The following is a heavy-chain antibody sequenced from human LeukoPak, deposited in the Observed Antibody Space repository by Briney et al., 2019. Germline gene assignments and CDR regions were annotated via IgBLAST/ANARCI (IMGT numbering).Heavy chain of an antibody. V-gene: IGHV4-4*07. CDR3: ARTRXVGXEXXSXFDP. CDR1: GGSISSYY. D-gene: IGHD1-26*01. J-gene: IGHJ5*02. Sequence: PSETLSLTCTVSGGSISSYYWSWIRQPAGKGLEWIGRIYTSGSTNYNPSLKSRVTMSVDTSKNQFSLKLSSVTAADTAVYYCARTRXVGXEXXSXFDPWGQGTLVTVS. CDR2: IYTSGST.